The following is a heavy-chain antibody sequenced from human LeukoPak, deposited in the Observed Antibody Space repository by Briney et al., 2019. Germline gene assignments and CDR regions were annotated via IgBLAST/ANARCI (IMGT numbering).Heavy chain of an antibody. CDR2: IIPIFGTA. J-gene: IGHJ4*02. Sequence: SVKVSCKASGGTFSSYANSWVRQAPGQGLEWMGGIIPIFGTANYAQKFQGRVTITTDESTSTAYMELSSLRSEDTAVYYCARDRSEMATTRTFDYWGQGTLVTVSS. CDR3: ARDRSEMATTRTFDY. V-gene: IGHV1-69*05. D-gene: IGHD5-24*01. CDR1: GGTFSSYA.